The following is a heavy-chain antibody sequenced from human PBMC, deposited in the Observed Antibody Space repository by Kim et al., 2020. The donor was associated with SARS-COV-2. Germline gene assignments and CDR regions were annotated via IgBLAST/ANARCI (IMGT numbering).Heavy chain of an antibody. Sequence: GGSLRLSCAASGFTVSSNYMSWVRQAPGKGLEWVSVIYSGGSTYYSDSGKERLTISRHNSKNTLHLQMNSLRAEDTAAYYCARDGWYDNGMYVWGQGTTVTVS. V-gene: IGHV3-53*04. CDR3: ARDGWYDNGMYV. J-gene: IGHJ6*02. D-gene: IGHD6-19*01. CDR2: IYSGGST. CDR1: GFTVSSNY.